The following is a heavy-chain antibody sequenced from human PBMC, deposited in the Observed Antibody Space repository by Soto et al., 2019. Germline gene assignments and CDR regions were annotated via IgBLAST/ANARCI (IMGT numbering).Heavy chain of an antibody. CDR3: ARDLCSSGCEKPYYYGMDV. D-gene: IGHD6-19*01. CDR2: IWYDGSNK. J-gene: IGHJ6*02. Sequence: PRGSLRLSCAASGFTFSSYGMHWVRQAPGKGLEWVAVIWYDGSNKYYADSVKGRFTISRDNSKNTLYLQMNSLRAEDTAVYYCARDLCSSGCEKPYYYGMDVWGQGTTVTVSS. V-gene: IGHV3-33*01. CDR1: GFTFSSYG.